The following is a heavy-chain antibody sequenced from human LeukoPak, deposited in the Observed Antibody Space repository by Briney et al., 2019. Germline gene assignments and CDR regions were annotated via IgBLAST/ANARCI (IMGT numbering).Heavy chain of an antibody. D-gene: IGHD3-9*01. V-gene: IGHV5-10-1*01. CDR2: IDPSVSYT. CDR1: GYSFTSSW. J-gene: IGHJ4*02. Sequence: GESLRISCKGSGYSFTSSWINWVRQMPGKGLEWMGRIDPSVSYTNYSPSFQGHVTISADKSISTAYLQWSSLKASDTAMYYCARQYYDILTGYYLDYWGQGTLVTVSS. CDR3: ARQYYDILTGYYLDY.